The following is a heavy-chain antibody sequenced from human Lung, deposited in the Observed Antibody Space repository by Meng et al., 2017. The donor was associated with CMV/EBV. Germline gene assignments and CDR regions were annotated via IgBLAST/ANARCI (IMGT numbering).Heavy chain of an antibody. CDR2: INPSGGST. CDR3: ARDSSGWYSN. D-gene: IGHD6-19*01. J-gene: IGHJ4*02. Sequence: ASXXVSCKASGYTFTSNYMNWVRQDPGQGLEWMGIINPSGGSTSYAQKFQGRVTMTRDTSTSTVYMELSSLRSEDTAVYYCARDSSGWYSNWGQGTLVTVSS. V-gene: IGHV1-46*01. CDR1: GYTFTSNY.